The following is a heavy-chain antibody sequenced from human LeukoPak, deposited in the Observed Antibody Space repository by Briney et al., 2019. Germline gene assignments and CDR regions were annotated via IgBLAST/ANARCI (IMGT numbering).Heavy chain of an antibody. V-gene: IGHV3-74*03. CDR1: GFSFNNYL. CDR2: INTDGSHS. D-gene: IGHD4-17*01. Sequence: GGSLRLSCAGSGFSFNNYLMHWVRQAPGKGLVWVSRINTDGSHSMYADSVKGRFSISRDNTKNTLYRQMNRLRAEDTAVYYCTRDLNGDPYYYLDVWGKGTTVTVSS. J-gene: IGHJ6*03. CDR3: TRDLNGDPYYYLDV.